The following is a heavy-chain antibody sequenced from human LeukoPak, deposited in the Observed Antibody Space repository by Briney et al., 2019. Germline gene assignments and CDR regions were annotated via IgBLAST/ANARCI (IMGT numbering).Heavy chain of an antibody. CDR2: ISGGGGGT. V-gene: IGHV3-23*01. J-gene: IGHJ4*02. CDR3: AKISTPIPAAGAMDN. D-gene: IGHD6-13*01. Sequence: GGSLRLSGAASGFTFRSYAMSWVRQAPGQGLEWVSSISGGGGGTYYANSVKGRFTISRDNSKSTLYLQMNGLRAEDTAVYYCAKISTPIPAAGAMDNWGQGTLVTVSS. CDR1: GFTFRSYA.